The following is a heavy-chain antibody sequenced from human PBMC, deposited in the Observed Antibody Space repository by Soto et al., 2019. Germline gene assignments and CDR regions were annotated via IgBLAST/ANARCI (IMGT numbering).Heavy chain of an antibody. J-gene: IGHJ4*02. D-gene: IGHD3-16*01. CDR2: LYFTGST. Sequence: SETLSLTCTVSGGSVSGGSYYWTWIRQTPMKGLEFIGYLYFTGSTNYNPSLKSRVSISRDTSKNQFSLNLRSVTAADTAVYYCARMSMMTQIDYWGQGTLVTVS. CDR3: ARMSMMTQIDY. V-gene: IGHV4-61*01. CDR1: GGSVSGGSYY.